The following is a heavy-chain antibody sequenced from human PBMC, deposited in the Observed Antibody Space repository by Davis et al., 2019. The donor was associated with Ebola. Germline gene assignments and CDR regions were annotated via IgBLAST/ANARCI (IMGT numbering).Heavy chain of an antibody. V-gene: IGHV3-23*01. J-gene: IGHJ4*02. CDR3: AKVGSSWYLFDY. D-gene: IGHD6-13*01. CDR2: ISGSGGST. Sequence: GESLKISCAASGFTFGDYFMSWIRQAPGKGLEWVSAISGSGGSTYYADSVKGRFTISRDNSKNTLYLQMNSLRAEDTAVYYCAKVGSSWYLFDYWGQGTLVTVSS. CDR1: GFTFGDYF.